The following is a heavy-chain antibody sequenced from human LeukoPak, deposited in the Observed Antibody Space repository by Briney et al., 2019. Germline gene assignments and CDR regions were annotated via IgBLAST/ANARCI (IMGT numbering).Heavy chain of an antibody. CDR1: GYSFTSYW. V-gene: IGHV5-51*01. CDR3: ATYKRVGYCGGNCYSGYFDY. CDR2: IYPGDSDT. Sequence: GESLKISCKGSGYSFTSYWIGWVRQMPGKGLEWMGIIYPGDSDTRYSPSFQGQVTISADKSISTAYLQWSSLKASDTAIYYCATYKRVGYCGGNCYSGYFDYWGQGTLVTVSS. J-gene: IGHJ4*02. D-gene: IGHD2-21*02.